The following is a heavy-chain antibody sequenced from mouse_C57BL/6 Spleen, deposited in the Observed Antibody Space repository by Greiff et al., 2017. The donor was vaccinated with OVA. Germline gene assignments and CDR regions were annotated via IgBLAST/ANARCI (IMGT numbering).Heavy chain of an antibody. Sequence: DVHLVESGGGLVKPGGSLKLSCAASGFTFSDYGMHWVRQAPEKGLEWVAYISSGSSTIYYADTVKGRFTISRDNAKNTLFLQMTSLRSEDTAMYYCARRAVVATDYAMDYWGQGTSVTVSS. D-gene: IGHD1-1*01. CDR3: ARRAVVATDYAMDY. CDR2: ISSGSSTI. J-gene: IGHJ4*01. CDR1: GFTFSDYG. V-gene: IGHV5-17*01.